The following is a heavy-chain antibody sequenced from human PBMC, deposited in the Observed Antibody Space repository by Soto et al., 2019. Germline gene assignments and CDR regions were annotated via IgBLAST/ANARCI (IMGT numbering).Heavy chain of an antibody. CDR3: ARRGRESSYDFWSGVNPVYWFET. J-gene: IGHJ5*02. D-gene: IGHD3-3*01. CDR1: GQTFSTYS. V-gene: IGHV5-51*01. CDR2: IYPVDSDA. Sequence: PGPSLKISFKTSGQTFSTYSLHWVRQMPGKPLELMGTIYPVDSDATYITAFQGQVMISAYKSIITAYLQWSSLQASDTAMYYRARRGRESSYDFWSGVNPVYWFETWGQGTLDKASS.